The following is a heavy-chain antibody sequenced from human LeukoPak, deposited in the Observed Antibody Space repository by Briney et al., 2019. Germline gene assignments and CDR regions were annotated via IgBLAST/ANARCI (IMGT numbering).Heavy chain of an antibody. CDR3: ATSRGNWFDP. V-gene: IGHV3-74*01. CDR1: GFTFSTYW. D-gene: IGHD3-10*01. J-gene: IGHJ5*02. CDR2: INSDWSST. Sequence: PGGSLRLSCAASGFTFSTYWMHWVRQAPGKGLVWVSRINSDWSSTIYADSVKGRFTISRDNAKNTLYLQMNSLRAEDTAVYYCATSRGNWFDPWGQGTLVTVSS.